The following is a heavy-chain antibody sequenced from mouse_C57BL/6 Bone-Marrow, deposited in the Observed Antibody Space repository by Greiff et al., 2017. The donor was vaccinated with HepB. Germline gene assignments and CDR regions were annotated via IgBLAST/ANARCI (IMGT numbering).Heavy chain of an antibody. CDR2: ISSGSSTI. CDR3: AEGYGSSYSYFDV. D-gene: IGHD1-1*01. V-gene: IGHV5-17*01. J-gene: IGHJ1*03. CDR1: GFTFSDYG. Sequence: EVQRVESGGGLVKPGGSLKLSCAASGFTFSDYGMHWVRQAPEKGLEWVAYISSGSSTIYYADTVKGRFTISRDNAKNTLFLQMTSLRSEDTAMCYCAEGYGSSYSYFDVWGTGTTVTVSS.